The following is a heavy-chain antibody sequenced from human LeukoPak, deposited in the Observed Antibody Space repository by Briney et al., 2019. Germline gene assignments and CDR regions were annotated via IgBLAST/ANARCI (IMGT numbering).Heavy chain of an antibody. CDR3: AHIRDYLTGYYFDY. CDR1: GGSISSYYW. CDR2: IHWDDDK. J-gene: IGHJ4*02. V-gene: IGHV2-5*08. Sequence: TLSLTCTVSGGSISSYYWSWIRQPPGKALEWLALIHWDDDKRYSPSLKSRLTITKDSSKNQVVLTMTNMDPVDTATYYCAHIRDYLTGYYFDYWGQGTLVTVSS. D-gene: IGHD3-9*01.